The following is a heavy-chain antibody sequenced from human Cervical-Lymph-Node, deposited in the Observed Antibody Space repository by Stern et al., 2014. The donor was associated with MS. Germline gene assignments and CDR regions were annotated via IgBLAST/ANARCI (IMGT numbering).Heavy chain of an antibody. V-gene: IGHV1-69*12. D-gene: IGHD5-18*01. J-gene: IGHJ4*02. CDR2: IIPIFGTS. CDR1: GGTFSSYG. CDR3: ARDTDMRRGDY. Sequence: QVQLVQSGAEVKKPGASVKVSCKASGGTFSSYGVSWVRQAPGQGLEWTGGIIPIFGTSIYAQKFQGRFTITADESTSTVFMELSSLRSDDTAVYYCARDTDMRRGDYWGQGTLVTVSS.